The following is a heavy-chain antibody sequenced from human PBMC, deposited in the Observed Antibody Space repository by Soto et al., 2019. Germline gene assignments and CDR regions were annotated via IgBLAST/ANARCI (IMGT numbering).Heavy chain of an antibody. V-gene: IGHV1-69*13. J-gene: IGHJ4*02. D-gene: IGHD1-26*01. CDR3: ARYQVGPTRGHFVY. CDR1: GGTFSSYA. CDR2: IIPIFGTA. Sequence: SVKVSCKASGGTFSSYAISWVRQAPGQGLEWMGGIIPIFGTANYAQKFQGRVTITADESTSTAYMELSSLGSEDTAVYYCARYQVGPTRGHFVYSGQTLLVTVSS.